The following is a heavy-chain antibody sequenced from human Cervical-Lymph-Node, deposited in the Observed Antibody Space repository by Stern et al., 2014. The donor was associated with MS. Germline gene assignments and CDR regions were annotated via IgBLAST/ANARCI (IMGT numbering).Heavy chain of an antibody. V-gene: IGHV1-2*06. CDR2: IHPHSGGT. CDR1: GYTFTGYY. J-gene: IGHJ6*02. D-gene: IGHD5-12*01. CDR3: ARLRGFGVATTNAYYYYGMDV. Sequence: QVQLVQSGAEVKKPGASVKVSCKASGYTFTGYYMHWVRQAPGQGLEWMGRIHPHSGGTNYAQKFQGRVTMTRDTSISTAYMELSRLRSDDTAVYYCARLRGFGVATTNAYYYYGMDVWGQGTTVTVSS.